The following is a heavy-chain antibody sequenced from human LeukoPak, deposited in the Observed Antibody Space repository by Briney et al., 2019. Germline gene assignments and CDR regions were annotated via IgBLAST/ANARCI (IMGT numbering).Heavy chain of an antibody. CDR1: GGSISSGSYY. V-gene: IGHV4-61*02. CDR2: IYTSGST. J-gene: IGHJ5*02. D-gene: IGHD2-2*01. Sequence: PSETLSLTCTVSGGSISSGSYYWSWIRQPAGKGLEWIGRIYTSGSTNYNPSLKSRVTISVDTSKNQFSLKLNSVTAADTAVYYCARDGCSSTSCYHLGYNWFDPWGQGTLVTVSS. CDR3: ARDGCSSTSCYHLGYNWFDP.